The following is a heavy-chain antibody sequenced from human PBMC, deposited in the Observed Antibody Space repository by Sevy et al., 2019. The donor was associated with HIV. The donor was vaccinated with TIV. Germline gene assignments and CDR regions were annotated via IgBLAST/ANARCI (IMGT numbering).Heavy chain of an antibody. V-gene: IGHV4-59*01. CDR3: ARDSVLSRRVCDS. CDR2: IYYTGTT. J-gene: IGHJ4*02. D-gene: IGHD3-10*01. Sequence: SETLSLTCAVSGGSMGSYFWSWIRQPPGKGLEWIGYIYYTGTTNYNPSLKSRLTMSLDTSKNRFSLKLTAVTAADTAVYYCARDSVLSRRVCDSWGQGTLVTVSS. CDR1: GGSMGSYF.